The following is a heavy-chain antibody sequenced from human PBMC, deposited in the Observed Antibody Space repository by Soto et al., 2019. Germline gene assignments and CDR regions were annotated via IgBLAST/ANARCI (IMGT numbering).Heavy chain of an antibody. CDR2: IYYTGST. Sequence: SETLSLTCTVSGGSMSSNYWTWIRQSPGKGLEWIGYIYYTGSTKYNPSLQSRVTISLDTSKNQFSLRLTSVTSADTAVYYCARGGSYGDFFDYWGQGAQVPVSS. V-gene: IGHV4-59*01. CDR3: ARGGSYGDFFDY. J-gene: IGHJ4*02. CDR1: GGSMSSNY. D-gene: IGHD4-17*01.